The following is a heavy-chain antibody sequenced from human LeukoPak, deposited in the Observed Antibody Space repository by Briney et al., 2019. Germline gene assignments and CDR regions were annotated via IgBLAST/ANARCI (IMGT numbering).Heavy chain of an antibody. J-gene: IGHJ4*02. Sequence: PSETLSLTCAVCGGSFSGYYWSWIRQPPGKGLEWIGEINHSGSTNYNPSLKSRVTISVDTSKNQFSLKLSSVTAADTAVYYCARVRMRGYSYGPFDYWGQGTLVTVSS. D-gene: IGHD5-18*01. CDR1: GGSFSGYY. V-gene: IGHV4-34*01. CDR3: ARVRMRGYSYGPFDY. CDR2: INHSGST.